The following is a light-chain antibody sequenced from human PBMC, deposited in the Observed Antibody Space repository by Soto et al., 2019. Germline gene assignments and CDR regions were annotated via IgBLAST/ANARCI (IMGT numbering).Light chain of an antibody. J-gene: IGKJ2*01. V-gene: IGKV4-1*01. Sequence: DIVMTQSPDSLAVSLGERATINCKSSQSVVYGSNNKNYLAWYQQKPGQPPKLLIYWASTRESGVPDRFSGSGSGTDFTLTISSLQAEDVEVYYCHRYYTIPDTFGQGTKVDIK. CDR2: WAS. CDR3: HRYYTIPDT. CDR1: QSVVYGSNNKNY.